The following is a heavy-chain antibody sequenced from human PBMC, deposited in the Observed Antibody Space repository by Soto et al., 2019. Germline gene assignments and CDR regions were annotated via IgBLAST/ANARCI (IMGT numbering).Heavy chain of an antibody. CDR3: ARKIIAGGVAATIYSFDY. V-gene: IGHV4-59*08. CDR2: IYYSGST. Sequence: SETLSLTCTVSGGSISSYYWSWIRQPPGKGLEWIGYIYYSGSTNYNPSLKSRVTISVDTSKNQFSLKLSSVTAADTAVYYCARKIIAGGVAATIYSFDYWGQGTLVTVSS. CDR1: GGSISSYY. J-gene: IGHJ4*02. D-gene: IGHD2-15*01.